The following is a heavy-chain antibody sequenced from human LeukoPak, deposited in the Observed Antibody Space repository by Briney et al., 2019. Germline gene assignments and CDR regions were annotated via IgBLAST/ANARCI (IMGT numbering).Heavy chain of an antibody. CDR1: GDSISNYY. V-gene: IGHV4-4*07. CDR3: ARSGYYYDSSAYYSDY. CDR2: IYTSGST. D-gene: IGHD3-22*01. Sequence: SETLSLTCTGSGDSISNYYWSWIRQPAGKGLEWIGRIYTSGSTNYNPSLKSRVTMSVDTSKNQFSLKLSSVTAADTAVYYCARSGYYYDSSAYYSDYWGQGTLVTVSS. J-gene: IGHJ4*02.